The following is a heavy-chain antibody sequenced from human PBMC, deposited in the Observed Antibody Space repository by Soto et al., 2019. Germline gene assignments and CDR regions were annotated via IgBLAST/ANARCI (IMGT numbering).Heavy chain of an antibody. V-gene: IGHV5-51*01. J-gene: IGHJ3*02. CDR1: GYSFTSYW. Sequence: GESLKISCKGSGYSFTSYWIGWVRQMPGKGLEWMGIIYPGDSDTRYSPSFQGQVTISADKSISTAYLQWSSLKASDPAMYYCARPYGTRNRNDAFDIWGKGTMVTVSS. D-gene: IGHD1-7*01. CDR3: ARPYGTRNRNDAFDI. CDR2: IYPGDSDT.